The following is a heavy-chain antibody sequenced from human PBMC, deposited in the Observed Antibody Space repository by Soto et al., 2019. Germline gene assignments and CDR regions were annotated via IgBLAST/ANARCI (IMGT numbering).Heavy chain of an antibody. Sequence: GGSLRLSCAASGFTFSSYAMHWVRQAPGKGLEWVAVISYDGSNKYYADSVKGRFTISRDNSKNTLYLQMNSLRAEDTAVYYCARDIVATMDVWPLAAYYYYYYGMDVWGQGTTVTVSS. CDR2: ISYDGSNK. CDR1: GFTFSSYA. V-gene: IGHV3-30-3*01. D-gene: IGHD5-12*01. CDR3: ARDIVATMDVWPLAAYYYYYYGMDV. J-gene: IGHJ6*02.